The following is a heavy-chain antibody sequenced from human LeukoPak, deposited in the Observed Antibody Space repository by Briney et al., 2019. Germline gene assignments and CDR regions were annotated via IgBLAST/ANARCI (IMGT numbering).Heavy chain of an antibody. D-gene: IGHD3-22*01. CDR1: GYTFTGYY. CDR3: AREGTYYYDSSGYSQFDP. V-gene: IGHV1-2*02. J-gene: IGHJ5*02. CDR2: INPNSGGT. Sequence: VASVKVSCKASGYTFTGYYMHWVRQAPGQGLEWMGWINPNSGGTNYAQKFQGRVTMTRDTSISTAYMELSRLRSDDTAVYYCAREGTYYYDSSGYSQFDPWGQGTLVTVSS.